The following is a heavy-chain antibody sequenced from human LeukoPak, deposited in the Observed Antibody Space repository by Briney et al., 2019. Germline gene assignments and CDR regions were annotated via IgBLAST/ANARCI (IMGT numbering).Heavy chain of an antibody. D-gene: IGHD3-16*01. CDR2: INPSGGST. CDR1: GYTFTSYY. J-gene: IGHJ5*02. CDR3: ARVRRIRGFDP. Sequence: ASVKVSCKASGYTFTSYYMHWVRQAPGQGLGWMGIINPSGGSTSYAQKFQGRVTMTRDMSTSTVYMELSSLRSEDTAVYYCARVRRIRGFDPWGQGTLVTVSS. V-gene: IGHV1-46*01.